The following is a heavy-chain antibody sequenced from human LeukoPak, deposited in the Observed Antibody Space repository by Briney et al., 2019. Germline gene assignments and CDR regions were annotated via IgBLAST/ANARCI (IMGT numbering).Heavy chain of an antibody. CDR1: GGSISSGGYY. Sequence: SETLSLTCTVSGGSISSGGYYWSWIRQHPGKGLEWIGYIYYSGSTYYNPSLKSRVTISVDTSKNQFSLKLSSVTAADTAVYYCARVNYWLLDYWGQGTLVIVSS. J-gene: IGHJ4*02. CDR2: IYYSGST. V-gene: IGHV4-31*03. CDR3: ARVNYWLLDY. D-gene: IGHD1-7*01.